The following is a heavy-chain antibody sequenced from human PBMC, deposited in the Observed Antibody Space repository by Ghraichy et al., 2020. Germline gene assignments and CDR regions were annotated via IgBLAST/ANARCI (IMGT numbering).Heavy chain of an antibody. J-gene: IGHJ4*02. V-gene: IGHV3-23*01. CDR2: ISGSGGST. D-gene: IGHD4-17*01. Sequence: GGSLRLSCAASGFTFSSYAMSWVRQAPGKGLEWVSAISGSGGSTYYADSVKGRFTISRDNSKNTLYLQMNSLRAEDTAVYYCAKPFPYDYGDYEDFDYWGQGTLVTVSS. CDR1: GFTFSSYA. CDR3: AKPFPYDYGDYEDFDY.